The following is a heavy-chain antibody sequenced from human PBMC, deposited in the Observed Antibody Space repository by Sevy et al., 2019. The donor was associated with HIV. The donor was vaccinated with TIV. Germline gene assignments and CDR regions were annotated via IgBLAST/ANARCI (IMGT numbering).Heavy chain of an antibody. CDR3: AGDGHDGYCTNGVCFNFDN. D-gene: IGHD2-8*01. CDR2: ISWNSASI. V-gene: IGHV3-9*01. J-gene: IGHJ4*01. Sequence: GGSLRLSCAASGFTFDDYAMHWVRQAPGKGLEWVSGISWNSASIDYADSVKGRFTISRDNAKSSLYLQMKSLRAEDTALYYCAGDGHDGYCTNGVCFNFDNWGQGTLVTVSS. CDR1: GFTFDDYA.